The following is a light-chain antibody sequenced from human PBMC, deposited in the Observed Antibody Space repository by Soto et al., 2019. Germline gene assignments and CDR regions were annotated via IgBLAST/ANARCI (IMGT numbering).Light chain of an antibody. CDR3: SSYTSSRTLYV. V-gene: IGLV2-14*01. CDR1: SSDVGGYNY. Sequence: QSALTQPASVSGSPGQSITISCTGTSSDVGGYNYVSWYQQHPGKAPKLMIYEVSNRPSGVSNRFSGSKSGNTASLTISGLQAEDGADYYCSSYTSSRTLYVFGTGTKVTVL. J-gene: IGLJ1*01. CDR2: EVS.